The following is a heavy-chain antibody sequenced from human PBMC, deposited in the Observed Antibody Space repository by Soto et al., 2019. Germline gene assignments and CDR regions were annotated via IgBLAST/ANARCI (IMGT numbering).Heavy chain of an antibody. CDR3: ATDLAGFRFKYYYGSGKRTPYGMDV. CDR2: FDPEDGET. CDR1: GYTLTELS. V-gene: IGHV1-24*01. J-gene: IGHJ6*02. D-gene: IGHD3-10*01. Sequence: ASVKVSCKVSGYTLTELSMHWVRQAPGKGLEWMGGFDPEDGETIYAQKFQGRVTMTEDTSTDKAYMELSSLRSEDTAVYYCATDLAGFRFKYYYGSGKRTPYGMDVWGQGTTVTVSS.